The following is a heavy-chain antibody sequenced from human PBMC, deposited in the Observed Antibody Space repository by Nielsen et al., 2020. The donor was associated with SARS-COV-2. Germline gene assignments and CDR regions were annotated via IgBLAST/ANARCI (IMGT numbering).Heavy chain of an antibody. CDR1: GSTFSGHT. CDR3: AIGSGSYYEWFDP. Sequence: GGSLRLSCAASGSTFSGHTMNWVRQAPGKGLEWVSSISSSSTYIEYADLVKGRFTISRDNAKNSMSLQMNSLRVEDTAVYYCAIGSGSYYEWFDPWGQGTLVTVSS. J-gene: IGHJ5*02. V-gene: IGHV3-21*01. D-gene: IGHD1-26*01. CDR2: ISSSSTYI.